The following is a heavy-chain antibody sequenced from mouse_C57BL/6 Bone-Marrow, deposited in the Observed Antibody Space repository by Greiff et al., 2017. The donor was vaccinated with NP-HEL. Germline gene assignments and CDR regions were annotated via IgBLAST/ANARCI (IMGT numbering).Heavy chain of an antibody. J-gene: IGHJ1*03. Sequence: QVQLQQSGAELVRPGASVKLSCKASGYTFTDYYINWVKQRPGQGLEWIARIYPGSGNTYYNEKFKGKATLTAAKSSSTAYMQLSSLTSEDSAVYFCARFYYGSKDWYFDVWGTGTTVTVSS. CDR3: ARFYYGSKDWYFDV. V-gene: IGHV1-76*01. CDR1: GYTFTDYY. CDR2: IYPGSGNT. D-gene: IGHD1-1*01.